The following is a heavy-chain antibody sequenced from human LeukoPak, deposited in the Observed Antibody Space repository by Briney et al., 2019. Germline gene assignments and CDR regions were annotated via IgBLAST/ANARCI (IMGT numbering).Heavy chain of an antibody. D-gene: IGHD3-3*01. V-gene: IGHV1-8*01. Sequence: ASVKVSCKASGYTFTSYDINWVRQATGQGLEWMGWMNPNSGNTGYAQKFQGRVTMTRNTSISTAYMELSSLRSEDTAVYYCARGDYDFWSGYHKGRLGFDPWGQGTLVTVSS. CDR2: MNPNSGNT. CDR1: GYTFTSYD. J-gene: IGHJ5*02. CDR3: ARGDYDFWSGYHKGRLGFDP.